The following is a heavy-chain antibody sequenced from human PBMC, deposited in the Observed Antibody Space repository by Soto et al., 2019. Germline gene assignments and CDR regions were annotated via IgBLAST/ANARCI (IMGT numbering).Heavy chain of an antibody. V-gene: IGHV1-69*13. CDR3: AREPPGGAAAGSRWFDP. J-gene: IGHJ5*02. Sequence: SVKVSCKASGGTFSSYAISWVRQAPGQGLEWMGGIIPIFGTANYAQKFQGRVTITADESTSTAYMELSSLRSEDTAVYYCAREPPGGAAAGSRWFDPWGQGTLVTVPQ. D-gene: IGHD6-13*01. CDR1: GGTFSSYA. CDR2: IIPIFGTA.